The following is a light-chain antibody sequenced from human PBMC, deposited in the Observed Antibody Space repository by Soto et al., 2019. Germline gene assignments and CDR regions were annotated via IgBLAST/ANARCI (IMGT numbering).Light chain of an antibody. V-gene: IGKV1-6*01. Sequence: AIQMPQSPSSLSASVGDRVTITCRASQGIRNDLGWYQHKPGKAPNLLIYPASSLQSGVPSRFSGSGSGTDFTLTISSLQPADLATYYCLQDYNYPYTFGQGTKLEIK. CDR1: QGIRND. J-gene: IGKJ2*01. CDR2: PAS. CDR3: LQDYNYPYT.